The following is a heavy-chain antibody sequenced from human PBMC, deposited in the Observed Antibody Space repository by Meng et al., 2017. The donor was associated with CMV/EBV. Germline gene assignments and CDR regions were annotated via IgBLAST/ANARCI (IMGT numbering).Heavy chain of an antibody. V-gene: IGHV3-23*01. J-gene: IGHJ6*02. CDR3: AKGNYAILTDSYYYYGMDV. CDR2: ISGSGGST. D-gene: IGHD3-9*01. CDR1: GFTFSSYA. Sequence: ETLSLTCAASGFTFSSYAMHWVRQAPGKGLEWVAVISGSGGSTYYADSVKGRFTISRDNSKNTLYLQMNSLRAEDTAVYYCAKGNYAILTDSYYYYGMDVWGQGTTVTVSS.